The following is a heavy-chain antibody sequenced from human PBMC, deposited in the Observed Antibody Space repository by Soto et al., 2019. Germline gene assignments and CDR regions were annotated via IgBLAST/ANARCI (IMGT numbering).Heavy chain of an antibody. CDR2: IRSRANSYAT. CDR1: GFVFSGSA. V-gene: IGHV3-73*02. CDR3: TRPVGAGTLNWFDP. Sequence: EVQLVESGGGLVQPGGSLRLSCAASGFVFSGSAMHWVRQASGKGLEWVGRIRSRANSYATTYAASVRGRFTISRDDSTTTAYLEMKSLKVEDTAVYFCTRPVGAGTLNWFDPWGQGTLVPVSS. J-gene: IGHJ5*02. D-gene: IGHD1-1*01.